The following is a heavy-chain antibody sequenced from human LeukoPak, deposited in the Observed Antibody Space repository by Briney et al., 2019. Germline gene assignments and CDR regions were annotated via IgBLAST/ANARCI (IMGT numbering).Heavy chain of an antibody. CDR3: ARGETATNVLRYFDWLHYPRLSDAFDI. CDR2: MNPNSGNT. Sequence: ASVKVSCKASGYTFTSCDINWVRQATGQGLEWMGWMNPNSGNTGYAQKFQGRVTMTRNTSISTAYMELSSLRSEDTAVYYCARGETATNVLRYFDWLHYPRLSDAFDIWGQGTMVTVSS. J-gene: IGHJ3*02. D-gene: IGHD3-9*01. V-gene: IGHV1-8*01. CDR1: GYTFTSCD.